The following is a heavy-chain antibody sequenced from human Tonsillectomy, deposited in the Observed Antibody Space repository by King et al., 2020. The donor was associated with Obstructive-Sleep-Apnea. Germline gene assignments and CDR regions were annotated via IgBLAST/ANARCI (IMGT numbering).Heavy chain of an antibody. J-gene: IGHJ2*01. CDR2: ISSSSSYI. Sequence: VQLVESGGGLVKPGGSLRLSCAASGFTFSSYSMNWVRQAPGKGLDWVSSISSSSSYIYYSDSVKGRFTISRDNAKNSLYLQMNSLRAEDTAVYYCARDFDYGDYGYWYFDLWGRGTLVTVSS. CDR1: GFTFSSYS. V-gene: IGHV3-21*01. D-gene: IGHD4-17*01. CDR3: ARDFDYGDYGYWYFDL.